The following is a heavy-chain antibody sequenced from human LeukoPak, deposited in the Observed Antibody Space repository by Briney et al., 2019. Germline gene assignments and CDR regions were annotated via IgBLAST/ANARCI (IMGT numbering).Heavy chain of an antibody. Sequence: ASVKVSCKASGGTFSSYAISWVRQAPGQGLEWMGGIIPIFGTANYAQKFQGRVTITADKSTSTAYMELSSLRSEDTAVYYCARVIAAAGTPDYYYGMDVWGKGTTVTVS. CDR1: GGTFSSYA. J-gene: IGHJ6*04. D-gene: IGHD6-13*01. V-gene: IGHV1-69*06. CDR3: ARVIAAAGTPDYYYGMDV. CDR2: IIPIFGTA.